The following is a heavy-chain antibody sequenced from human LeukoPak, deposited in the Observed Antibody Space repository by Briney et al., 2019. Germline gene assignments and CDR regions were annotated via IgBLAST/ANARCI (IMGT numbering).Heavy chain of an antibody. CDR1: GFTFSSYA. CDR2: ISGSGGST. CDR3: AKPRGYCSSTNCHDFYFDS. D-gene: IGHD2-2*01. Sequence: PGGSLRLSCAASGFTFSSYAMSWVRQAPGKGLEWVSGISGSGGSTFYADSVKGRFTISRDKSKNTLYLRMNSLRAEDTAVYYCAKPRGYCSSTNCHDFYFDSWGQGTLVTVSS. J-gene: IGHJ4*02. V-gene: IGHV3-23*01.